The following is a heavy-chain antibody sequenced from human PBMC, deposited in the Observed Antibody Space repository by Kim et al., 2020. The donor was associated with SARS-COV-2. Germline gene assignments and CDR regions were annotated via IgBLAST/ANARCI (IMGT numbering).Heavy chain of an antibody. CDR3: VRRGYSYGL. Sequence: STTYNPPRKSRATISVDPSKNPFSLKLSSVTAADTAVYYCVRRGYSYGLWGQGTLVTVSS. CDR2: ST. V-gene: IGHV4-34*13. D-gene: IGHD5-18*01. J-gene: IGHJ4*02.